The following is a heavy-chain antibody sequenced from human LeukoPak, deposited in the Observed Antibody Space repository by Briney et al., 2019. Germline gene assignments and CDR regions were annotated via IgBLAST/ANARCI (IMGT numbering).Heavy chain of an antibody. CDR2: ISSSSSYI. CDR1: GFTFSSYS. CDR3: ARLGDGYNVDY. Sequence: GGSLRLSCAASGFTFSSYSMNWVRQAPGKGLEWVSSISSSSSYIYYADSVKGRFTISRDNAKNSLYLQMNSLRAEDTAVCYCARLGDGYNVDYWGQGTLVTVSS. J-gene: IGHJ4*02. D-gene: IGHD5-24*01. V-gene: IGHV3-21*01.